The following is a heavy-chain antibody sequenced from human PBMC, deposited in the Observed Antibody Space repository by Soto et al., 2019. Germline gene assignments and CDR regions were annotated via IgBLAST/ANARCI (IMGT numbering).Heavy chain of an antibody. Sequence: SETLSLTCAVSGGSISSGGYSWSWIRQPPGKGLEWIGYIYHSGSTYYNPSLKSRVTISVDRSKNQFSLKLSSVTAADTAVYYCARSGYDYLVGHWGQGTLVTVSS. D-gene: IGHD5-12*01. J-gene: IGHJ4*02. V-gene: IGHV4-30-2*01. CDR2: IYHSGST. CDR1: GGSISSGGYS. CDR3: ARSGYDYLVGH.